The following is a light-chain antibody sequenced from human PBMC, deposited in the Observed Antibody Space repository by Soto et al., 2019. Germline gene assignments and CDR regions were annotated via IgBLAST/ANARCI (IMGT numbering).Light chain of an antibody. CDR1: GSNIGASYD. CDR2: GNF. V-gene: IGLV1-40*01. CDR3: QSYDSSLSGVL. Sequence: QSVLTQPPSVSGAPGQRVTISCAGSGSNIGASYDVHWYQPLPGTAPKLLIYGNFNRPSGVPDRFSGSKSGTSASLAITGLQAEDEADYYCQSYDSSLSGVLFGGGTQLTVL. J-gene: IGLJ2*01.